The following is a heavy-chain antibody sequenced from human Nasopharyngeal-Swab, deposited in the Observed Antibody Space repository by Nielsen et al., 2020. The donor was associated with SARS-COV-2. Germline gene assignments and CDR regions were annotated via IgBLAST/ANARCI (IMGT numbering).Heavy chain of an antibody. CDR1: GFTSSNAW. CDR2: IKSKTDGGTT. Sequence: GGSLRLSCAASGFTSSNAWLSWVRQAPGKGLEWVGRIKSKTDGGTTDYAAPVKGRFTISRDDSNNTLYLQMNSLKTEDTAVYYCTTRGVVYCYGDCYSPGAFDIWGQGTMVTVSS. J-gene: IGHJ3*02. D-gene: IGHD2-21*02. V-gene: IGHV3-15*01. CDR3: TTRGVVYCYGDCYSPGAFDI.